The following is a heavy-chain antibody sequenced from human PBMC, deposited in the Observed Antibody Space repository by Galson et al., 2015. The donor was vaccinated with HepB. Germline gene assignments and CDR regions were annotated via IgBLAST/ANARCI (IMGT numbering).Heavy chain of an antibody. CDR1: GFTFSNYG. D-gene: IGHD2-2*02. J-gene: IGHJ3*02. CDR3: ARDQLGYCSAKTCYNSPAFDI. V-gene: IGHV3-48*02. CDR2: ITSTSSTI. Sequence: SLRLSCAASGFTFSNYGMNWVRPAPGKGLEWVSYITSTSSTIYYADSVKGRFTMSRDNAKNLLYLQMDSLRDEETAVYYCARDQLGYCSAKTCYNSPAFDIGGRGTMVTVSS.